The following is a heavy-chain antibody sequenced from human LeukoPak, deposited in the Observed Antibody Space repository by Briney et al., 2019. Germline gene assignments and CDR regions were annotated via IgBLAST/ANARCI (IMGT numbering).Heavy chain of an antibody. CDR2: ISGSGNTT. D-gene: IGHD2-15*01. Sequence: GGSLRLSCAASQSTFSNYAMSWVRQAPGKGLELVSAISGSGNTTYFGDSVTGRFTISWDNPKNTVYMQMNSLSAADTAVYYRAKRPAPYCSGGSCYSPHWYFDLWGRGTLVTVSS. CDR3: AKRPAPYCSGGSCYSPHWYFDL. CDR1: QSTFSNYA. V-gene: IGHV3-23*01. J-gene: IGHJ2*01.